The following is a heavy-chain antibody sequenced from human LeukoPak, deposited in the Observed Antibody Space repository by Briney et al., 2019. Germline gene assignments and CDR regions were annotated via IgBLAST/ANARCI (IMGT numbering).Heavy chain of an antibody. CDR2: IYYSGGT. J-gene: IGHJ6*02. CDR1: GGSISSGGYY. Sequence: PSETLSLTCTVSGGSISSGGYYWSWIRQHPGKGLEWIGYIYYSGGTYYNPSLKSRVTISVDTSKNQLSLKLSSVTAADTAVFYCARAGFWSGYDPYGMDVWGQGTTVTVSS. D-gene: IGHD3-3*01. V-gene: IGHV4-31*03. CDR3: ARAGFWSGYDPYGMDV.